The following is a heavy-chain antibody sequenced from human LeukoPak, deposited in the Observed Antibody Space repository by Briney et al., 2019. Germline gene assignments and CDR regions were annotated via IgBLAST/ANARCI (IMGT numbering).Heavy chain of an antibody. CDR2: INHSGST. CDR3: ATQGYYSSGWGEDYFDY. J-gene: IGHJ4*02. D-gene: IGHD6-19*01. CDR1: GGSISSGGYY. V-gene: IGHV4-30-2*01. Sequence: PSQTLSLTCTVSGGSISSGGYYWSWIRQPPGKGLEWIGYINHSGSTNYNPSLKSRVTISVDTSKNQFSLKLSSVTAADTAVYYCATQGYYSSGWGEDYFDYWGQGTLVTVSS.